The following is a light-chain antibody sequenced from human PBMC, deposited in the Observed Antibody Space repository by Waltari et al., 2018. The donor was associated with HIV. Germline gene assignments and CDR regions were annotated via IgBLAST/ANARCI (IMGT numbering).Light chain of an antibody. CDR2: DDR. Sequence: SYVLTQSPSVSVAPGQTARITCGGDNIRSKSVHWYQQKSGQAPVVVVYDDRDRPSGIPERFSGSNSGNTATLTISGVEVGDEADYYCQVWDSSSVHWVFGGGTKLTV. V-gene: IGLV3-21*02. J-gene: IGLJ3*02. CDR3: QVWDSSSVHWV. CDR1: NIRSKS.